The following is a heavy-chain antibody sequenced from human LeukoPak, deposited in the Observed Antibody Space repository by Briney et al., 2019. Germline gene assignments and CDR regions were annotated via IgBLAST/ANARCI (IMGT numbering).Heavy chain of an antibody. J-gene: IGHJ6*03. V-gene: IGHV4-4*02. CDR1: GGSISSSNW. CDR2: IYHSGST. CDR3: ARYDILTGYWYPGYMDV. D-gene: IGHD3-9*01. Sequence: PSETLSLTCAVSGGSISSSNWWSWVRQPPGEGLEWIGEIYHSGSTNYNPSLKSRVTISVDTSKNQFSLKLTSVTAADTAVYYCARYDILTGYWYPGYMDVWGKGSTVTISS.